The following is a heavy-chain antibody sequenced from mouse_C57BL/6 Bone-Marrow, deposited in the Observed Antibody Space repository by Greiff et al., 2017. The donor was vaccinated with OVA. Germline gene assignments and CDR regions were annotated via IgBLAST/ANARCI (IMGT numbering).Heavy chain of an antibody. J-gene: IGHJ2*01. CDR3: ARSPYYYGSSYWDY. V-gene: IGHV5-6*02. Sequence: DVKLQESGGDLVKPGGSLKLSCAASGFTFSSYGMSWVRQTPDKRLEWVATISSGGSYTYYPASVKGRFTISRDNAKNTLYLQMSSLKSEDTAMYYGARSPYYYGSSYWDYWGQGTTLTVSS. CDR2: ISSGGSYT. CDR1: GFTFSSYG. D-gene: IGHD1-1*01.